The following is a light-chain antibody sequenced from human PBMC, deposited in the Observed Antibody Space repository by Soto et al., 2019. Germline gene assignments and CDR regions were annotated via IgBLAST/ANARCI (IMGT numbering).Light chain of an antibody. CDR2: RNN. J-gene: IGLJ1*01. V-gene: IGLV1-44*01. Sequence: QSVLTQPPSASGTPGQRVTLSCSGSSSNIGSYTVNWFQQLPGTAPKPLIYRNNQRPSGVPDRFSGSKSGTSASLAISGLQSEDEADYYCAVWDDSLNGYVFGTGTKLTVL. CDR3: AVWDDSLNGYV. CDR1: SSNIGSYT.